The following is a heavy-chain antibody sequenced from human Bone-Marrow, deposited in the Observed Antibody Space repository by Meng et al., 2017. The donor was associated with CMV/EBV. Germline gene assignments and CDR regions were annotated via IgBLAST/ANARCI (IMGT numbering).Heavy chain of an antibody. D-gene: IGHD3-16*02. Sequence: ASVKVSCKASGNTFTSYDINWVRQATGQGLEWMGWMNPNSGNTGYAQKFQVRVTMTRNTSISTASKELSSLRSEDTAVYYCARFGGVIVGYYYYGMDVWGQGTTVTVSS. CDR1: GNTFTSYD. J-gene: IGHJ6*02. V-gene: IGHV1-8*01. CDR2: MNPNSGNT. CDR3: ARFGGVIVGYYYYGMDV.